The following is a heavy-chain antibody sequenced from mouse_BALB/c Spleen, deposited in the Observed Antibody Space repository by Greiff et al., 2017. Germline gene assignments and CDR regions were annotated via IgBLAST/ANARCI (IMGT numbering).Heavy chain of an antibody. CDR1: GYTFTSYW. D-gene: IGHD4-1*01. V-gene: IGHV1-7*01. CDR3: ARGNWAYYDAMDY. CDR2: INPSTGYT. J-gene: IGHJ4*01. Sequence: VQLQQSGAELAKPGASVKMSCKASGYTFTSYWMHWVKQRPGQGLEWIGYINPSTGYTEYNQKFKDKATLTADKSSSTAYMQLSSLTSEDSAVYYCARGNWAYYDAMDYWGQGTSVTVSS.